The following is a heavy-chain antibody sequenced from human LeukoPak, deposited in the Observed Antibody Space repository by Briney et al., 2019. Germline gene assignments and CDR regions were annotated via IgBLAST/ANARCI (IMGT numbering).Heavy chain of an antibody. D-gene: IGHD2-8*02. Sequence: ASVKVSCKASGYTFTSNYMHWVRQAPGQGLEWTGWINPNNGGTNFAQKFQGRVTMTRDTSVSTAYMELGSLTSDDTAVYYCARDWWLGGSGAFDIWGQGTMVTVSS. CDR2: INPNNGGT. CDR3: ARDWWLGGSGAFDI. CDR1: GYTFTSNY. J-gene: IGHJ3*02. V-gene: IGHV1-2*02.